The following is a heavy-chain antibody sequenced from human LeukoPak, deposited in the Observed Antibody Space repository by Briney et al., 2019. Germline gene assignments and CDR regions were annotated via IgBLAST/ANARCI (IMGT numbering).Heavy chain of an antibody. V-gene: IGHV3-23*01. CDR3: AKGAYDYIEMGYFDY. CDR2: IIASSGST. J-gene: IGHJ4*02. CDR1: GFSFSNSA. Sequence: GGSLRLSCAASGFSFSNSAMSWVRQAPGKGLEWVSLIIASSGSTFYADSVKGRFTISRDNSKNTLYLQMNSLRAEDTAVYYCAKGAYDYIEMGYFDYWGQGTLVTVSS. D-gene: IGHD5-12*01.